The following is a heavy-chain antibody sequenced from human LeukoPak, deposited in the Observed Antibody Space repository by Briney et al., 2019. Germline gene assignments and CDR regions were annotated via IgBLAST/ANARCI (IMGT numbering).Heavy chain of an antibody. D-gene: IGHD3-10*01. CDR1: GGSFSGYY. Sequence: SETLSLTCAVYGGSFSGYYWSWIRQPPGKGLEWIGEINHSGSVNYNPSLKSRVTISVDTSKNQFSLRLSSVTATDTAAYYCARRLGRKFGERFYYYHYMDVWGKGTTVTISS. J-gene: IGHJ6*03. V-gene: IGHV4-34*01. CDR2: INHSGSV. CDR3: ARRLGRKFGERFYYYHYMDV.